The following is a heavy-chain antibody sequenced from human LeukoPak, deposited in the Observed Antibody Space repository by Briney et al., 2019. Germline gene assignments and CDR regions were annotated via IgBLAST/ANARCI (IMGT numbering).Heavy chain of an antibody. Sequence: PGGSMRLSCAAYGFTLSSYWMHWVRQAPGKGMVWVSRINSDGSSTNYADSVKGRFTISRDNAKNTLYLQMNSLRAEDTAVYYCARDPIHVWGVPDYWGQGTLVTVSS. V-gene: IGHV3-74*01. D-gene: IGHD5-18*01. CDR1: GFTLSSYW. J-gene: IGHJ4*02. CDR3: ARDPIHVWGVPDY. CDR2: INSDGSST.